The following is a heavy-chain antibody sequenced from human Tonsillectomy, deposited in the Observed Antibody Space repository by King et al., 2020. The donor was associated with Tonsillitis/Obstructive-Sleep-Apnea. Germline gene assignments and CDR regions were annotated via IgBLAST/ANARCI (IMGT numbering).Heavy chain of an antibody. V-gene: IGHV1-69*01. Sequence: QLVQSGAEVKKPGSSVKVSCKASGGTFSSYAISGVRQAPGQGLEWMGGISPIFGTSNYAQKFQGRVTITAAESTSTAYMGLSSLGSEDTAVYYCARDAADALHFWSGHYWGQGTLVTVSS. CDR1: GGTFSSYA. CDR3: ARDAADALHFWSGHY. D-gene: IGHD3-3*01. J-gene: IGHJ4*02. CDR2: ISPIFGTS.